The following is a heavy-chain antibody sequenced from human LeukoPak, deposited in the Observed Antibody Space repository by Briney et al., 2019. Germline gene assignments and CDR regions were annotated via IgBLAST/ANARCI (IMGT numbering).Heavy chain of an antibody. V-gene: IGHV3-23*01. CDR1: GFTFSSYA. Sequence: SGGSLRLSCAASGFTFSSYAMSWVRQAPGKGPEWVSAISGSGGSTYYADSVKGRFTISRDNSKNTLYLQMNSLRAEDTAVYYCAKPHLLDTLLEAIGYYYYYYMDVWGKGTTVTVSS. J-gene: IGHJ6*03. D-gene: IGHD3-3*01. CDR3: AKPHLLDTLLEAIGYYYYYYMDV. CDR2: ISGSGGST.